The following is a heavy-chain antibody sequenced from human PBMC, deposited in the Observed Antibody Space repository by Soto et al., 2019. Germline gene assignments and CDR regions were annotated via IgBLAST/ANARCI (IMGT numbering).Heavy chain of an antibody. CDR1: GFTFSSFG. V-gene: IGHV3-33*01. Sequence: QVQLVESGGGVVQPGRSLRLSCAASGFTFSSFGMHWVRQAPGKGLEWVAVIWSDGSNKFHADSMKGRFTISRDNSKNTLYLQMSSLRADDTAVYYCGREGMRFLDLWGQGTLVTVSS. J-gene: IGHJ4*02. CDR2: IWSDGSNK. CDR3: GREGMRFLDL. D-gene: IGHD3-10*01.